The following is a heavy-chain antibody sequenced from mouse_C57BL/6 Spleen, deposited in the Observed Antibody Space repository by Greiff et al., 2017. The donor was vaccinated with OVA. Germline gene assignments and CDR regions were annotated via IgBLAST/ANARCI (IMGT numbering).Heavy chain of an antibody. J-gene: IGHJ2*01. CDR3: ARSEFITTVVASDY. V-gene: IGHV1-81*01. CDR1: GYTFTSYG. D-gene: IGHD1-1*01. Sequence: QVQLQQSGAELARPGASVKLSCKASGYTFTSYGISWVKQRTGQGLEWIGEIYPRSGNTYYNEKFKGKATLTADKSSSTAYMELRSLTSEDSAVYFCARSEFITTVVASDYWGHGTTLTVSS. CDR2: IYPRSGNT.